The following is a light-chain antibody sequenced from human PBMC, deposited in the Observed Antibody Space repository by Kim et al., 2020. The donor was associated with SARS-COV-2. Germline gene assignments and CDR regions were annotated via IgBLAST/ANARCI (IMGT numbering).Light chain of an antibody. V-gene: IGKV1-12*01. J-gene: IGKJ2*01. CDR3: QQANESPYT. Sequence: ASVGDLVTITCRASQGISSWLAWYQQKPGKATKLLIYAASSLQSGVPSRFSGSGFGTDFTLTISSLQPEDFATYYCQQANESPYTFGQGTKLEI. CDR1: QGISSW. CDR2: AAS.